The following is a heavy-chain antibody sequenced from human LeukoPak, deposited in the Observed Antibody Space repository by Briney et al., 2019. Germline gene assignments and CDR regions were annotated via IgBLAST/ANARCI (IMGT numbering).Heavy chain of an antibody. Sequence: KASETLSLTCTVSGGSISSYYWSWIRQPPGKGLEWIGYIYYSGSTNYNPSLKSRVTISVDTSKNQFSLKLSSVTAADTAVYYCARAGGYCSSTSCSYYYYYMDVWGKGTTVTVSS. D-gene: IGHD2-2*01. V-gene: IGHV4-59*01. J-gene: IGHJ6*03. CDR1: GGSISSYY. CDR2: IYYSGST. CDR3: ARAGGYCSSTSCSYYYYYMDV.